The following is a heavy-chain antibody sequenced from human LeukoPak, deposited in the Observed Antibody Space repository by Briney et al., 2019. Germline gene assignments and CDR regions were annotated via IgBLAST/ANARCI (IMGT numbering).Heavy chain of an antibody. CDR3: ASIYYDIRVD. J-gene: IGHJ4*02. CDR1: GFTFSNAW. CDR2: INSDGSST. V-gene: IGHV3-74*01. D-gene: IGHD3-9*01. Sequence: PGGSLRLSCAASGFTFSNAWMHWVRQAPGKGLVWVSRINSDGSSTSYADSVKGRFTISRDNAKNTLYLQMNSLRAEDTAVYYCASIYYDIRVDWGQGTLVTVSS.